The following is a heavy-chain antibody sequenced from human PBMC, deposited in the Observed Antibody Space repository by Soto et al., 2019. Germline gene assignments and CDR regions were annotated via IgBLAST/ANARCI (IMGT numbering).Heavy chain of an antibody. CDR3: ARAVAVKMEDYFDY. D-gene: IGHD6-19*01. CDR1: GRSITSGGYY. CDR2: IYYSGST. J-gene: IGHJ4*02. V-gene: IGHV4-31*03. Sequence: SETLSLTCTVSGRSITSGGYYWSWIRQHPGKGLEWIGYIYYSGSTYYNPSLKSRVTISVDTSKNQFSLKLSSVTAADTAVDYCARAVAVKMEDYFDYWGQGTLVTVSS.